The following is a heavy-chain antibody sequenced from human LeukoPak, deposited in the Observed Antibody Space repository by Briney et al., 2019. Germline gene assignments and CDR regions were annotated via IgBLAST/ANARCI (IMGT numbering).Heavy chain of an antibody. CDR2: IKQDGSDK. Sequence: GGSLRLSCAASGFTFSSYWMSWVRQAPGKGLERVANIKQDGSDKYYVDSVKGRFTISRDNAKNSLYLQMNSLRAEDTAVYYCARLFRIAARPGYFDYWGQGTLVTVSS. CDR1: GFTFSSYW. V-gene: IGHV3-7*01. CDR3: ARLFRIAARPGYFDY. J-gene: IGHJ4*02. D-gene: IGHD6-6*01.